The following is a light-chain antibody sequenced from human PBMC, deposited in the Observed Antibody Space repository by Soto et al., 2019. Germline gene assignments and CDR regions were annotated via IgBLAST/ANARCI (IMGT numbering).Light chain of an antibody. Sequence: DIQMTQSPPSLSAPMGDRVTITCQASHDITRYLNWYQRKPGKAPKLLIYDVSNLETGVPSRFSGCGSGTEFTFTIISLHPEDIATYYCQQYDNLPYTFGQGTRLEIK. V-gene: IGKV1-33*01. CDR2: DVS. CDR1: HDITRY. CDR3: QQYDNLPYT. J-gene: IGKJ2*01.